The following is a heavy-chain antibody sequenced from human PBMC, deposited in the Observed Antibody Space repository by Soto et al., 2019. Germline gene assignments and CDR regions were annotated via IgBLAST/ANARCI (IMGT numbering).Heavy chain of an antibody. CDR2: ISSSSSYI. D-gene: IGHD5-12*01. Sequence: PGGSLILSCAASGFTFSSYSMNWVRQAPGKGLEWVSSISSSSSYIYYADSVKGRFTISRDNAKNSLYLQMNSLRAEDTAVYYCARDGSPGGKYYYYGMDVWGQGTTVTVSS. V-gene: IGHV3-21*01. J-gene: IGHJ6*02. CDR1: GFTFSSYS. CDR3: ARDGSPGGKYYYYGMDV.